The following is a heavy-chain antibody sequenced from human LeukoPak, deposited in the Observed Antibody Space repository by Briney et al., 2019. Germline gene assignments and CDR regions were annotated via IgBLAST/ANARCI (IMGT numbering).Heavy chain of an antibody. CDR1: GYNFTGHW. D-gene: IGHD3/OR15-3a*01. CDR3: AIHMSYDVWNERFYYYMDG. CDR2: IFPRGSDA. J-gene: IGHJ6*03. V-gene: IGHV5-51*01. Sequence: GESLKTSCKGSGYNFTGHWIGWVRQMPGKGPEGMGIIFPRGSDACYRPSFQGQVPMSADKSITTAYLQWSSLKASDIAMYYCAIHMSYDVWNERFYYYMDGWGKGTTVIASS.